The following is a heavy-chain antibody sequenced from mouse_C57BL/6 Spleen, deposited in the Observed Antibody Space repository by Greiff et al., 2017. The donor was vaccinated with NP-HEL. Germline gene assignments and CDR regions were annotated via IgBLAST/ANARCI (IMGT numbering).Heavy chain of an antibody. CDR3: TTRLRRGYYFDY. Sequence: VQLQQSGAELVRPGASVKLSCTASGFNIKDYYMHWVKQRPEQGLEWIGRIDPEDGDTEYAPKFQGKATMTADTSSNTAYLQLSSLTSEDTAVYYCTTRLRRGYYFDYWGQGTTRTVSS. CDR1: GFNIKDYY. V-gene: IGHV14-1*01. CDR2: IDPEDGDT. J-gene: IGHJ2*01. D-gene: IGHD2-4*01.